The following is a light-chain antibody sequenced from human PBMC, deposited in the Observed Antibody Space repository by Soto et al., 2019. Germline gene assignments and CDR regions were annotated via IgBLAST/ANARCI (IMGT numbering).Light chain of an antibody. CDR2: DAS. CDR3: QQYNNWPLT. CDR1: QRVSRN. J-gene: IGKJ1*01. V-gene: IGKV3-15*01. Sequence: EKGMTQSPAALAVTPGERATLSCRASQRVSRNLAWYQQKPGQAPRLLIYDASTRATGIPDRFSGSGSETEFTLTISSLQSEDFAVYYCQQYNNWPLTFGQGTKVDIK.